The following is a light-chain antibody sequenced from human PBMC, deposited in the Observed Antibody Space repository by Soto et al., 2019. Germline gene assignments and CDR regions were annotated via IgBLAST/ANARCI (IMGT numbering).Light chain of an antibody. Sequence: EIVLTQSPGTLSLSPGERATLSCRASQSVSSKYLAWYQQKPGQAPRVLIYGTSIRASGVPERFSGGGSGTDFTLTITRLEPEDFAVYYCQQYHNWPPYTFGQGTKLEIK. CDR3: QQYHNWPPYT. CDR2: GTS. J-gene: IGKJ2*01. V-gene: IGKV3-20*01. CDR1: QSVSSKY.